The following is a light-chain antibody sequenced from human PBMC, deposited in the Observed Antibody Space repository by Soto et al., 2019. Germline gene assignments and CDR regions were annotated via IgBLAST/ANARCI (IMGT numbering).Light chain of an antibody. Sequence: EIVLTQSPGTLSLSPGESAALSCRASQSVSNNFLAWSQRKPGQAPRLLIYGASYRATDIPYRFSGSGSGADFTLTITRLEPDDFAVYYCQQYGGSPPTFGQGTKVEVK. J-gene: IGKJ1*01. CDR1: QSVSNNF. CDR3: QQYGGSPPT. CDR2: GAS. V-gene: IGKV3-20*01.